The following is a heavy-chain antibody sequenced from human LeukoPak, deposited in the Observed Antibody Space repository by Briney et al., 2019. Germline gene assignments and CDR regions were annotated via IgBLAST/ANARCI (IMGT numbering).Heavy chain of an antibody. V-gene: IGHV3-23*01. CDR1: GFTFSSYA. CDR2: ITGTT. Sequence: RPGGSLRLSCAASGFTFSSYAMSWVRQAPGKGLQWVSTITGTTHYADSVRGRFTISRDNSKNILYLQMNSLSTEDTAIYYCAKAFREYGSSTYSSFDIWGQGTMVTVSS. CDR3: AKAFREYGSSTYSSFDI. D-gene: IGHD6-13*01. J-gene: IGHJ3*02.